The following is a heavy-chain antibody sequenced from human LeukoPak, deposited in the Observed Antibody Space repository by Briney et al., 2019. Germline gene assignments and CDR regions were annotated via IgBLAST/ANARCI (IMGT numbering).Heavy chain of an antibody. V-gene: IGHV1-69*13. CDR2: IIPIFGTA. CDR1: GGTFSSYA. D-gene: IGHD3-16*01. Sequence: GASVKASCKASGGTFSSYAISWVRQAPGQGLEWMGGIIPIFGTANYAQKFQGRVTITADESTSTAYMELSSLRSEDTAVYYCARDSIMITFGGVIQGRYNWFDPWGQGTLVTVSS. CDR3: ARDSIMITFGGVIQGRYNWFDP. J-gene: IGHJ5*02.